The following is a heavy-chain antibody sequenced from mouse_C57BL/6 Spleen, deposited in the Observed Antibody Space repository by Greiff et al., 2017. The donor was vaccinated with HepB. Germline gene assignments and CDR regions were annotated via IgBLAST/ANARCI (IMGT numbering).Heavy chain of an antibody. J-gene: IGHJ4*01. V-gene: IGHV2-2*01. CDR1: GFSLTSYG. Sequence: QVQLKESGPGLVQPSQSLSITCTVSGFSLTSYGVHWVRQSPGKGLEWLGVIWSGGSTDYNAAFISRLSISKDNSTSQVFFKMNSLQADDTAIYYCARSPSYYYDAMDYWGQGTSVTVSS. CDR2: IWSGGST. CDR3: ARSPSYYYDAMDY. D-gene: IGHD1-1*01.